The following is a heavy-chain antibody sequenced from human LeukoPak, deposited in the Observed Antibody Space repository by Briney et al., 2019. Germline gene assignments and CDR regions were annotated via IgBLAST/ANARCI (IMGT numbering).Heavy chain of an antibody. Sequence: ASVKVSCKASGYTFTGYYMHWVRQAPGQGLEWMGWINPNSGGTNYAQKFQGRVTMTRDTSISTAYMELSRLRSGDTAVYYCARVSSGWHQEDAFDIWGQGTMVTVSS. CDR2: INPNSGGT. D-gene: IGHD6-19*01. V-gene: IGHV1-2*02. CDR1: GYTFTGYY. CDR3: ARVSSGWHQEDAFDI. J-gene: IGHJ3*02.